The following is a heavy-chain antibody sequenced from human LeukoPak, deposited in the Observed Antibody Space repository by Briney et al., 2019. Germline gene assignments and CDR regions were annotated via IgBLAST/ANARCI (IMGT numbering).Heavy chain of an antibody. CDR2: ISSSSSYI. CDR1: GFTFSSYS. CDR3: ARDHWLVTYYYYGMDV. J-gene: IGHJ6*02. V-gene: IGHV3-21*01. Sequence: GGSLRLSCAASGFTFSSYSMNWVRQAPGKGLEWVSSISSSSSYIYYADSVKGRFTISRDNAENSLYLRMNSLRAEDTAVYYCARDHWLVTYYYYGMDVWGQGTTVTVSS. D-gene: IGHD6-19*01.